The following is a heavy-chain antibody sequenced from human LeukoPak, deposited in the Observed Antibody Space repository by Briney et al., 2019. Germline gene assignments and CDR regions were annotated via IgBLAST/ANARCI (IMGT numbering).Heavy chain of an antibody. D-gene: IGHD2-15*01. CDR3: ARDPGGSADY. J-gene: IGHJ4*02. CDR1: GNSIRSFY. V-gene: IGHV4-59*01. Sequence: PSETLSLTCTVSGNSIRSFYWSCIRQPPGKGLEWIGHIYYSRSTNYNPSFKSRVTISVDMSKNQFSLKMTSVNAADTAVYYCARDPGGSADYWGQGTLVTVSS. CDR2: IYYSRST.